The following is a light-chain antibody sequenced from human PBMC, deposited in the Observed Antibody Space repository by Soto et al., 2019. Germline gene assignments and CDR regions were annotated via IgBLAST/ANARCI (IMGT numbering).Light chain of an antibody. CDR1: QSVDSIY. J-gene: IGKJ2*01. CDR2: SAS. Sequence: EIVLTQSPGTLSLSPGERATLSCRASQSVDSIYIAWYQQKPGQPPRLLIYSASSWATGVPARFSGSGSGTDFTLTISSLEPEDSAVYYCQQYGSSPYTFGQGTKLEIK. CDR3: QQYGSSPYT. V-gene: IGKV3-20*01.